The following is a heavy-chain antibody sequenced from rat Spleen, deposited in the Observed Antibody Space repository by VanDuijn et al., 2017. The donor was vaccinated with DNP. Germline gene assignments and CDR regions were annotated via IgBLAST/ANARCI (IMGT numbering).Heavy chain of an antibody. Sequence: VQLQESGPGLVEPSQSLSLTCSVTGYSITSCCRWTWIRKFPGNKLEWMGSVNSAGTTNYNPSLKSRISITRDTSKNQLFLQVNSVTTEDTATYYCAEEPGLGDAMDAWGQGTSVTVSS. CDR1: GYSITSCCR. D-gene: IGHD1-4*01. V-gene: IGHV3-3*01. J-gene: IGHJ4*01. CDR2: VNSAGTT. CDR3: AEEPGLGDAMDA.